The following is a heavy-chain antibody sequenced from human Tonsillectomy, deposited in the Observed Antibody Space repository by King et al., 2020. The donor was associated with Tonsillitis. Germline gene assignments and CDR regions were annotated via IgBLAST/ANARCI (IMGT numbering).Heavy chain of an antibody. D-gene: IGHD3-22*01. CDR1: GYTFTRYY. Sequence: VQLVQSGAEVKKPGASVKVSCKASGYTFTRYYMHWVRQAPGQGLEWMGIINPSGGSTRYAQKFQGRVTMTRDTSTSTVYMELSSLRSEDTAVYYCARVPYYYDSSGYSPVDYWGQGTLVTVSS. V-gene: IGHV1-46*01. CDR2: INPSGGST. CDR3: ARVPYYYDSSGYSPVDY. J-gene: IGHJ4*02.